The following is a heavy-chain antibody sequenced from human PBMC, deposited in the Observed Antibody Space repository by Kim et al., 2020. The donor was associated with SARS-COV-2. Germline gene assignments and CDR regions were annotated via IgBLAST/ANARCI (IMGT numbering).Heavy chain of an antibody. J-gene: IGHJ4*02. Sequence: GGSLRLSCAASGFTFSSYGMHWVRQAPGKGLEWVAVISYDGSNKYYADSVKGRFTISRDNSKNTLYLQMNSLRAEDTAVYYCAKDGRAAARPRNDFDYWGQGTLVTVSS. CDR3: AKDGRAAARPRNDFDY. V-gene: IGHV3-30*18. CDR1: GFTFSSYG. D-gene: IGHD6-6*01. CDR2: ISYDGSNK.